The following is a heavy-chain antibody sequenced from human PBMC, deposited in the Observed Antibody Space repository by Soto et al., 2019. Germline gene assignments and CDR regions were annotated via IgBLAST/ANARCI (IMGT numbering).Heavy chain of an antibody. Sequence: SETLSLTCTVSGGSISSYYWSWIRQPPGKGLEWIGYIYYSGSTNYNPSLKSRVTISVDTSKNQFSLKLSSVTAADTAVYYCARTVVVAATPDYYYYMDVWGKGTTVTVSS. CDR2: IYYSGST. V-gene: IGHV4-59*08. J-gene: IGHJ6*03. CDR1: GGSISSYY. CDR3: ARTVVVAATPDYYYYMDV. D-gene: IGHD2-15*01.